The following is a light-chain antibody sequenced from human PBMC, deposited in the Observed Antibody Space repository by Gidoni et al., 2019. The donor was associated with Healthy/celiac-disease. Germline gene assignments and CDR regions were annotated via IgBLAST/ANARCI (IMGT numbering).Light chain of an antibody. CDR3: LQHNSYPYT. V-gene: IGKV1-17*01. CDR1: QCIRND. Sequence: DSHMTHSPSSVSASVGDRVTITCRASQCIRNDLGGYQQKTGKAPKSLIYDAASLQSGVPSGFSGSGSGTEFTITISSLQHEDFATYYCLQHNSYPYTFXXXTKLEIK. J-gene: IGKJ2*01. CDR2: DAA.